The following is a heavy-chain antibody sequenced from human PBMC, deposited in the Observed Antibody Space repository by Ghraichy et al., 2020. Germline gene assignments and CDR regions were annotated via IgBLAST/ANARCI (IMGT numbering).Heavy chain of an antibody. CDR2: ISGSGGST. CDR1: GFTFSSYA. Sequence: GGSLRLSCAASGFTFSSYAMSWVRQAPGKGLEWVSAISGSGGSTYYADSVKGWFTISRDNSKNTLYLQMNSLRAEDTAVYYCAKAFDPWELLLWGVSDAFDIWGQGTMVTVSS. J-gene: IGHJ3*02. CDR3: AKAFDPWELLLWGVSDAFDI. V-gene: IGHV3-23*01. D-gene: IGHD1-26*01.